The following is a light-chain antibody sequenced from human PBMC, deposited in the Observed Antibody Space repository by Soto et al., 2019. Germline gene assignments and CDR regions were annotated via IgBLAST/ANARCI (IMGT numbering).Light chain of an antibody. V-gene: IGKV3-11*01. CDR3: QQRNIWPPVT. CDR1: PSVPNY. CDR2: XAX. Sequence: EIVLTQSPATLSLSPGERATLSCRASPSVPNYLAWYQQKPGQAPRLIIYXAXXRATGTPARFSGSGSGADFTLTISSLDPEDFAVYYCQQRNIWPPVTFGQGTRLEIK. J-gene: IGKJ5*01.